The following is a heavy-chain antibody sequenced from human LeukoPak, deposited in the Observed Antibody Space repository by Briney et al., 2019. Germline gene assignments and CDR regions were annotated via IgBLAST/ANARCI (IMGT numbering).Heavy chain of an antibody. Sequence: PGRSLRLSCAASGFTFSSYAMHWVRQAPGKGLEWVAVISYDGSNKYYADSVKGRFTISRDNSKNTLYLQMNSLRAEDTAVYYCARVARDGYNYYYYGMDVWGQGTTVTVSS. D-gene: IGHD5-24*01. V-gene: IGHV3-30-3*01. CDR2: ISYDGSNK. CDR1: GFTFSSYA. J-gene: IGHJ6*02. CDR3: ARVARDGYNYYYYGMDV.